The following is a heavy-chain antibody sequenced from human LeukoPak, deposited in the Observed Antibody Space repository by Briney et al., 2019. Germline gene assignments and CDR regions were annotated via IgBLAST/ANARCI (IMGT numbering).Heavy chain of an antibody. CDR3: ARGRDDFWSGYNNWFDP. Sequence: ASVKVSCKASGYTFTSYCMHWVRQAPGQGLEWMGIINPSGGSTSYAQKFQGRVTMTRDTSTSTVYMELSSLRSEDTAVYYCARGRDDFWSGYNNWFDPWGQGTLVTVSS. CDR2: INPSGGST. V-gene: IGHV1-46*01. J-gene: IGHJ5*02. D-gene: IGHD3-3*01. CDR1: GYTFTSYC.